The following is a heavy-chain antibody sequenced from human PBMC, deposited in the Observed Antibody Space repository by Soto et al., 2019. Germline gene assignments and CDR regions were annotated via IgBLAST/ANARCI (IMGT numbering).Heavy chain of an antibody. CDR1: GGYISSYY. CDR2: IYYSGST. V-gene: IGHV4-59*01. CDR3: ARVTRRNYYYYGMDV. Sequence: QVQLQESGPGLVKPSETLSLTCTVSGGYISSYYWSWIRQPPGKGLEWIGYIYYSGSTNYNPSLKSRVTISVDTSKNQFSLKLSSVTAADTAVYYCARVTRRNYYYYGMDVWGQGTTVTVSS. J-gene: IGHJ6*02.